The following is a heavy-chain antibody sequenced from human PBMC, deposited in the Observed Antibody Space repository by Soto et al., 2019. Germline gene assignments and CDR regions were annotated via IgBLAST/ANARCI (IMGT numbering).Heavy chain of an antibody. D-gene: IGHD2-15*01. J-gene: IGHJ4*02. Sequence: PWEPLSLTYTVSGGYISSYYWTWIRQPAGKGLEWIGHIYSSGSTNYNPSLKSRVTMSVDTSKNQFSLKLTSVTAADTAVYYCAREKEAVSPYFDYWGQGTLVTVSS. CDR2: IYSSGST. V-gene: IGHV4-4*07. CDR3: AREKEAVSPYFDY. CDR1: GGYISSYY.